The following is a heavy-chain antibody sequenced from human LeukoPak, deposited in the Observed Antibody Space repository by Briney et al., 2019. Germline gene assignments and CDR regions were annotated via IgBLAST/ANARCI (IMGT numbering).Heavy chain of an antibody. J-gene: IGHJ4*02. Sequence: GGSLRLSCVASGFTFSSNVMIWVRQAPGKGLEWVSSIPASGGSTYYADSVKGRFTISRDNSKNTLYLQMNSLRVEDTALYYCAREPYNWNFFDYWGQGTLVTVSS. V-gene: IGHV3-23*01. CDR2: IPASGGST. D-gene: IGHD1-20*01. CDR3: AREPYNWNFFDY. CDR1: GFTFSSNV.